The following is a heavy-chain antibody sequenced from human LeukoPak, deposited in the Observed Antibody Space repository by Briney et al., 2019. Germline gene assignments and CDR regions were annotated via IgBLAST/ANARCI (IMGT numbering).Heavy chain of an antibody. CDR1: GFTFSSYA. CDR2: ISYDGSNK. Sequence: GRSLRLSCAASGFTFSSYAMHWVRQAPGKGLEWVAVISYDGSNKYYADSVKGRFTISRDNSKNTLYLQMNSLRAEDTAVYYCARDPYGSGSYLDYWGQGTLVAVPS. J-gene: IGHJ4*02. D-gene: IGHD3-10*01. CDR3: ARDPYGSGSYLDY. V-gene: IGHV3-30-3*01.